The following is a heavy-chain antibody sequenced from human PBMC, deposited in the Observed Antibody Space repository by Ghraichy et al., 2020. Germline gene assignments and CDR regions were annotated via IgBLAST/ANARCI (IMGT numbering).Heavy chain of an antibody. Sequence: GGSLRLSCAASGLSFNTYAMSWVRQAPGKGLEWVSTISGSGGNTYNADSVKGRFTISRDNSKNTLYLQMNSLRAEDTAIYYCAKSIVGTTLHGFDYWGQGTLVTVSS. CDR3: AKSIVGTTLHGFDY. CDR2: ISGSGGNT. D-gene: IGHD1-26*01. CDR1: GLSFNTYA. J-gene: IGHJ4*02. V-gene: IGHV3-23*01.